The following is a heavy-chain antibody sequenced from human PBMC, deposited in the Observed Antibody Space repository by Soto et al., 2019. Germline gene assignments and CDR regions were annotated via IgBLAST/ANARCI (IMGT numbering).Heavy chain of an antibody. D-gene: IGHD3-22*01. CDR3: ARVGPWVPYYYDSSPYTFENWFDP. Sequence: SETLSLTCTVSGGSISSYYWSWIRQPAGKGLEWIGRIYTSGSTYYNPSLNSRVTLSIDMTNNRVSLILNSVTAADTAVYYCARVGPWVPYYYDSSPYTFENWFDPWGQGTLVTVSS. J-gene: IGHJ5*02. CDR1: GGSISSYY. CDR2: IYTSGST. V-gene: IGHV4-4*07.